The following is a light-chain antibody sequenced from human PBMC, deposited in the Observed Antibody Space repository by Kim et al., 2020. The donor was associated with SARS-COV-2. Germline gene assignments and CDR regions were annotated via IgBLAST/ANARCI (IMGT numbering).Light chain of an antibody. CDR3: QRSYSTPLT. V-gene: IGKV1-39*01. CDR1: QSISSY. J-gene: IGKJ4*01. CDR2: AAS. Sequence: DIQMTQSPSSLSASVGDRVTITCRASQSISSYLNWYQQKPGKAPKLLIYAASSLHSGSPSRFSGSGSGTDFTLTISSLQPEDFATYYCQRSYSTPLTFGGGTKVDI.